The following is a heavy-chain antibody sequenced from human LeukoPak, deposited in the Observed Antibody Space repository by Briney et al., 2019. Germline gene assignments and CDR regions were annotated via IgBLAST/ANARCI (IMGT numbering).Heavy chain of an antibody. CDR1: GASFSSSPYY. CDR3: ARQGEHSGTYYYMDV. V-gene: IGHV4-39*01. J-gene: IGHJ6*03. CDR2: FYYGGTT. D-gene: IGHD1-26*01. Sequence: SETLSLTCSVSGASFSSSPYYWGWIRHPPGTGLEWIGRFYYGGTTYYNPSLKSRITMSVDTSENQFSLKRSSVTAADTAVYYCARQGEHSGTYYYMDVWGKGTTVTVSS.